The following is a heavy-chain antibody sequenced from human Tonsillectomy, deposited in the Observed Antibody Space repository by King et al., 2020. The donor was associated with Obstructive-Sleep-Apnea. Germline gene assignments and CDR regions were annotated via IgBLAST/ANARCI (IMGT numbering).Heavy chain of an antibody. Sequence: VQLVEAGGGLGKPGGSLRLSCSASGFTFSNAWMSWVRPAPGKGLEWVGRIKSKNDGGTTDFAAPVKGRFTISRDDSKNTLYLQMNSLKTEDTAVYYCTVSGIVFRPFGPFNWGQGTLVTVSS. CDR1: GFTFSNAW. D-gene: IGHD3-16*01. V-gene: IGHV3-15*01. CDR3: TVSGIVFRPFGPFN. CDR2: IKSKNDGGTT. J-gene: IGHJ4*02.